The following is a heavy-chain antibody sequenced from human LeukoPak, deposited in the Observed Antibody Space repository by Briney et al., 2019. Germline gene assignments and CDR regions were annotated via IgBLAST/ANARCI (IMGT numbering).Heavy chain of an antibody. V-gene: IGHV4-39*07. D-gene: IGHD3-10*01. CDR1: GGSISSSSYY. CDR3: ALVSLWFGESYFDY. J-gene: IGHJ4*02. Sequence: SETLSLTCTVSGGSISSSSYYWGWIRQPPGKGLEWIGSIYYSGSTYYNPSLKSRVTISVDTSKNQFSLKLSSVTAADTAVYYCALVSLWFGESYFDYWGQGTLVTVSS. CDR2: IYYSGST.